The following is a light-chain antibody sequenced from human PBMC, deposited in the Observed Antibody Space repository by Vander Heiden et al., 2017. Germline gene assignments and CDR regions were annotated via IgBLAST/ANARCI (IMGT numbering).Light chain of an antibody. Sequence: VVTQEPSLTVSPGGTVTLTCCSSTGPVTSGHYPYWLQQKPGQNPMTLIYDTDNKPAGTPARFSGSLLGGKAALTLSGARTDDEADYYCFLSYNGNYVFGPGTTVTVL. CDR1: TGPVTSGHY. CDR3: FLSYNGNYV. CDR2: DTD. J-gene: IGLJ1*01. V-gene: IGLV7-46*01.